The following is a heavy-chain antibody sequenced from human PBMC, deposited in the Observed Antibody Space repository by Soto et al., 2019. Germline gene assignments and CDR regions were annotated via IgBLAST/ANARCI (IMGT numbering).Heavy chain of an antibody. J-gene: IGHJ4*02. CDR2: IYPSDSDT. V-gene: IGHV5-51*01. D-gene: IGHD6-19*01. CDR1: DYGFAVYW. Sequence: PGESLKISCKGSDYGFAVYWIAWVRQMPGKGLEWMGIIYPSDSDTRYSPSFQGQVTISADKSISTAYMELSSLRSDDTAVYYCARGRGWRDHWGQGTLVTVSS. CDR3: ARGRGWRDH.